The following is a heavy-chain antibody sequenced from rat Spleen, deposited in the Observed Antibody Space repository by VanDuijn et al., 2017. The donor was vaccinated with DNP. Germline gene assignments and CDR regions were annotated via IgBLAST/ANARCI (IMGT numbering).Heavy chain of an antibody. V-gene: IGHV5-20*01. D-gene: IGHD1-12*02. CDR2: ISHDGGGT. CDR3: ATQGLPMDHYAMDA. Sequence: EVQLVESGGGLVQPGRSLKLSCVASGFSFSDFYMAWVRQTPTKGLEWVASISHDGGGTFYGDSVKGRFTISRENAKSTLYLQMDSLRSEDTATYYCATQGLPMDHYAMDAWGQGTSVTVSS. J-gene: IGHJ4*01. CDR1: GFSFSDFY.